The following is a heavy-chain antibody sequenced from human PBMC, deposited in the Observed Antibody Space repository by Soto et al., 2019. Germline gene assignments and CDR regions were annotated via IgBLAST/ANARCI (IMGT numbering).Heavy chain of an antibody. CDR3: VRGGWTTYYSPFFDY. Sequence: QITLKESGPTLVKPTQTLTLTCTFSGFSLSSNGVGVGWIRQPPGKALEWLALIYWDDDKRYSPSLKSRLTITKDTSKNQVVLTLTKLDTVDTATYYCVRGGWTTYYSPFFDYWGQGTLVTVSS. CDR1: GFSLSSNGVG. V-gene: IGHV2-5*02. D-gene: IGHD3-10*01. J-gene: IGHJ4*02. CDR2: IYWDDDK.